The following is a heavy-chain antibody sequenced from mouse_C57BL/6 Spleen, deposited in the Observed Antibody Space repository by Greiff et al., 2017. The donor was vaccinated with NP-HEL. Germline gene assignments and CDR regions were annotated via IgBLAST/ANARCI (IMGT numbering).Heavy chain of an antibody. Sequence: QVQLQQPGAELVMPGASVKLSCKASGYTFTSYWMHWVKQRPGQGLEWIGEIDPSDSYTNYNQKFKGKSTLTVDKSSSTAYMQLSSLTSEDSAVYYGARRRRDPYAMDYWGQGASVTVSS. D-gene: IGHD3-3*01. V-gene: IGHV1-69*01. CDR2: IDPSDSYT. CDR3: ARRRRDPYAMDY. CDR1: GYTFTSYW. J-gene: IGHJ4*01.